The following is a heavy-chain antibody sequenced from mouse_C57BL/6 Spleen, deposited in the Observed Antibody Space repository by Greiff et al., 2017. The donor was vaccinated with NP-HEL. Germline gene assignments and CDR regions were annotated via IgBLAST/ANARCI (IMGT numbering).Heavy chain of an antibody. J-gene: IGHJ2*01. CDR2: ISYDGSN. D-gene: IGHD1-1*01. CDR3: ARRTTVVATGFDY. CDR1: GYSITSGYY. Sequence: EVQLQESGPGLVKPSQSLSLTCSVTGYSITSGYYWNWIRQFPGNKLEWMGYISYDGSNNYNPYLKNRISITRDNSKNQFFLKLNSVTTEDTATYYCARRTTVVATGFDYWGQGTTLTVSS. V-gene: IGHV3-6*01.